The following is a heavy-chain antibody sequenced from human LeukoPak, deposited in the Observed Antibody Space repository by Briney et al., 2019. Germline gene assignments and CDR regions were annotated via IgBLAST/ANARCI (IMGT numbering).Heavy chain of an antibody. CDR1: GGSISTYS. CDR3: AREECSSLNCYTWYKWFDP. CDR2: IYTSGSS. Sequence: SETLSLTCTVSGGSISTYSWSWIRQPAGKGLEWIGRIYTSGSSNYNPSLKSRVTMSLDTSQNQFSLKLSSVTAADTAVYYCAREECSSLNCYTWYKWFDPWGQGTLLTVSS. V-gene: IGHV4-4*07. D-gene: IGHD2-2*01. J-gene: IGHJ5*02.